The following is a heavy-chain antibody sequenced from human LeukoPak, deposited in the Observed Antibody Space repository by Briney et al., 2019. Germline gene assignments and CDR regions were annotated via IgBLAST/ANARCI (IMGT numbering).Heavy chain of an antibody. Sequence: SETLSLTCAVYGGSFSGYYWGWIRQPPGKGLEWIGSIYHSGSTYYNPSLKSRVTISVDTSKNQFSLKLSSVTAADTAVYYCARQVDSSSWLDYWGQGTLVTVSS. CDR1: GGSFSGYY. CDR3: ARQVDSSSWLDY. V-gene: IGHV4-38-2*01. J-gene: IGHJ4*02. D-gene: IGHD6-13*01. CDR2: IYHSGST.